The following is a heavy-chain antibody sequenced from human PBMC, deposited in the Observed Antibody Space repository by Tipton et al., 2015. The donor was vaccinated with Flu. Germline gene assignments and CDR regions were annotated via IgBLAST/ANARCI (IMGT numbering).Heavy chain of an antibody. D-gene: IGHD3-10*01. CDR2: ISGTDGST. CDR3: AKASGLRGADY. CDR1: GFTFSSYA. J-gene: IGHJ4*02. Sequence: SLRLSCTAPGFTFSSYAMSWVRQAPGKGLEWVSSISGTDGSTNYADSVKGRFTISGDISKNMMYLQMNSLRAEDTAVYYCAKASGLRGADYWGPGTLVTASS. V-gene: IGHV3-23*01.